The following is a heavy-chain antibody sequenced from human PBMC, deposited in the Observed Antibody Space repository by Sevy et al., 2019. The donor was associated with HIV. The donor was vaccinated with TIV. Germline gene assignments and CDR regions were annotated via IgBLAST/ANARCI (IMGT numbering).Heavy chain of an antibody. CDR2: IKSKIDVGTI. J-gene: IGHJ6*02. CDR1: GFAFTRAW. Sequence: GGSLRLSCAASGFAFTRAWMSWVRQAPGKGLEWVGRIKSKIDVGTIDYAAPVKGRFTISRDDSKNTLYLQMNSLKTEDTAVYYCSTDPIIVLLVTDGMDVWGQGTTVTVSS. CDR3: STDPIIVLLVTDGMDV. D-gene: IGHD2-8*02. V-gene: IGHV3-15*01.